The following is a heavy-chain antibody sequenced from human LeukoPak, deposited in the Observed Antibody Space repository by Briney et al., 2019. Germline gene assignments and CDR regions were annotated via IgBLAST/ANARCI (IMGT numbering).Heavy chain of an antibody. CDR3: ARLRGGDYSSYNWFDP. V-gene: IGHV4-59*01. CDR2: IYYSGST. Sequence: SETLSLTCTVSGGSISSYYWSWIRQPPEKGLEWIGYIYYSGSTNYNPSLKSRVTISVDTSKNHFSLKLSSVTAADTAVYYCARLRGGDYSSYNWFDPWGQGTLVTVSS. D-gene: IGHD2-21*02. CDR1: GGSISSYY. J-gene: IGHJ5*02.